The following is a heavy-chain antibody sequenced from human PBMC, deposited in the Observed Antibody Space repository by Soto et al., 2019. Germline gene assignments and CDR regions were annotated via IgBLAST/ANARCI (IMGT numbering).Heavy chain of an antibody. D-gene: IGHD6-19*01. CDR2: IYYSGST. Sequence: SETLSLTCTVSGGSISSYYWSWIRQPPGKGLEWIGYIYYSGSTNYNPSLKSRATISVDTSKNQFSLKLSSVTAADTAVYYCASGSGWSYYFDYWGQGTLVTVSS. V-gene: IGHV4-59*01. CDR3: ASGSGWSYYFDY. CDR1: GGSISSYY. J-gene: IGHJ4*02.